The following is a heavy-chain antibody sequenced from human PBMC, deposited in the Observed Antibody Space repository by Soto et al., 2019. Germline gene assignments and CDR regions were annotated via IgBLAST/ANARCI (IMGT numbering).Heavy chain of an antibody. CDR2: IIPIFGTA. Sequence: SVKVSCKASGGTFSSYAISWVRQAPGQGLEWMGGIIPIFGTANYAQKFQGRVTITADESTSTAYMELSSLRSEDTAVYYCARVLDRNGYNTDYWGQGTLVTVSS. CDR1: GGTFSSYA. V-gene: IGHV1-69*13. CDR3: ARVLDRNGYNTDY. D-gene: IGHD5-12*01. J-gene: IGHJ4*02.